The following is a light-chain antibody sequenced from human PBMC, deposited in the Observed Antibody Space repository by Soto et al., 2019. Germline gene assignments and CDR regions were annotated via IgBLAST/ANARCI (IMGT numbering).Light chain of an antibody. CDR1: QGIRSE. Sequence: AIQMTQSPSSLSASVGDRVTITCRASQGIRSELAWYQKKPGKAPILLIYAASTLQGGVPSRFSGSGSGADFTLTISSLQPEDFATYYCLHDYNYPRTFGQGTKVEIK. CDR3: LHDYNYPRT. V-gene: IGKV1-6*01. CDR2: AAS. J-gene: IGKJ1*01.